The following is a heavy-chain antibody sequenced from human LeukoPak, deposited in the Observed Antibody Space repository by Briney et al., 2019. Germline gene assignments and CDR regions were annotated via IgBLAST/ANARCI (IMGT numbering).Heavy chain of an antibody. CDR2: MNPHTANT. Sequence: ASMKVSCKASGYTFINYDINWVRQATGQGLEWMGWMNPHTANTGYAQKFQGRVTITWNTSISTVYMELSSLRSEDTAVYYCARDKWSGVSSTPFDYWGQGTLVTVSS. CDR3: ARDKWSGVSSTPFDY. V-gene: IGHV1-8*03. D-gene: IGHD2-2*01. CDR1: GYTFINYD. J-gene: IGHJ4*02.